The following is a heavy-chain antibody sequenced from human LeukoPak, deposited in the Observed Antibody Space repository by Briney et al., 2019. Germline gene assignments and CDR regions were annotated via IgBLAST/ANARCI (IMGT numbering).Heavy chain of an antibody. J-gene: IGHJ3*02. D-gene: IGHD6-19*01. CDR1: GGSISSSSYY. Sequence: SETLSLTCTVSGGSISSSSYYWGWIRQPPGKGLEWIGSIYYSGSTYYNPSLKSRVTISVDTSKNQFSLKLSSVTAADTAVYYCARAVAYAFDIWGQGTMVAVSS. CDR3: ARAVAYAFDI. V-gene: IGHV4-39*01. CDR2: IYYSGST.